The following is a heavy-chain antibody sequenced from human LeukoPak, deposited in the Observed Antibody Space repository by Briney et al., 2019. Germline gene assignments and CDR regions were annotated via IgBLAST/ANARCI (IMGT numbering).Heavy chain of an antibody. V-gene: IGHV3-48*03. CDR1: GLIFSSYE. CDR3: ARGGYCTSMGCHGTIMDV. D-gene: IGHD2-2*03. CDR2: IRSGGYRKCGYDI. Sequence: PGGSLRLSCTASGLIFSSYEMNWVRQAPGKGLEWVAYIRSGGYRKCGYDIYYADSVKGRFTISRDDAKNSLSLQMNSLRAEDTAVYYCARGGYCTSMGCHGTIMDVWGKGTTVTVSS. J-gene: IGHJ6*04.